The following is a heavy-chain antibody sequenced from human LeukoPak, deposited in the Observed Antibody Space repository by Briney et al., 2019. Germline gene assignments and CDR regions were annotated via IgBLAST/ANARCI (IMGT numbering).Heavy chain of an antibody. CDR1: GYTFTDYY. J-gene: IGHJ5*02. V-gene: IGHV1-2*02. D-gene: IGHD3-22*01. CDR2: INPKSAAT. Sequence: ASVKVSCKASGYTFTDYYMHWVRQAPGQGLEWMGGINPKSAATNYVQKFQGRVTMTRDTSISTAYMELTGLRSDDTAVYYCARNDESRGYYIKWLDPWGQGTLVTVSS. CDR3: ARNDESRGYYIKWLDP.